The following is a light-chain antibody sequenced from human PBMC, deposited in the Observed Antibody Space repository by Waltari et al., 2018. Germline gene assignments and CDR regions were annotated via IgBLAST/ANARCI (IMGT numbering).Light chain of an antibody. CDR1: QSVSSN. Sequence: EIVMTQSPATLSVSPGERATLSCRASQSVSSNLAWYQQKPGQPPRLLIYGASTRVTGIPARFSGSGSGTEFTLTISSLQSEDFAVYYCQQYDDWPLTFGPGTKVDIK. CDR2: GAS. V-gene: IGKV3-15*01. J-gene: IGKJ3*01. CDR3: QQYDDWPLT.